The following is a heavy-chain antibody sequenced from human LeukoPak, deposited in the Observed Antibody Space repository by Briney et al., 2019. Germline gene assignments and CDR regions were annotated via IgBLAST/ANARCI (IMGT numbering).Heavy chain of an antibody. CDR3: AREGDLNHDILTGYYVLHY. CDR1: GDTFNNYA. J-gene: IGHJ4*02. CDR2: IIPMFGAA. D-gene: IGHD3-9*01. V-gene: IGHV1-69*13. Sequence: GASVKVSCKASGDTFNNYAISWVRQAPGQGLEWMGGIIPMFGAANYAQKFQGRVSITADESTSTAHMELRSLRSEDTAMYYCAREGDLNHDILTGYYVLHYWGQGTLVTVSS.